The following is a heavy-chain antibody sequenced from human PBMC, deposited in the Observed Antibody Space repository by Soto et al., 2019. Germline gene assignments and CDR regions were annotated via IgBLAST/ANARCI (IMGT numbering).Heavy chain of an antibody. CDR1: VFSFSAYE. CDR2: IDTTGHTT. V-gene: IGHV3-48*03. Sequence: EVQLVEAGGGLVQPGGSLRLSCAASVFSFSAYEMNWVRQAPGKGLEWVSNIDTTGHTTSYADSVEGRFTTSRDNAKNSLYLQINSLKGEDTAVYYCVTDVTAAVAPDHWGQGTLVTVSS. J-gene: IGHJ4*02. CDR3: VTDVTAAVAPDH. D-gene: IGHD6-19*01.